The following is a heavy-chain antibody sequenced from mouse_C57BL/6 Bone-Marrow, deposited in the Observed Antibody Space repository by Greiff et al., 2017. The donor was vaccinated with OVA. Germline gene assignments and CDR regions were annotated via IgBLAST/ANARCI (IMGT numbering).Heavy chain of an antibody. Sequence: QVQLQQPGAELVMPGASVKLSCKASGYAFSSSWMNWVKQRPGKGLEWIGRIYPGDGDTNYNGKFKGKATLTADKSSSTAYMQLSSLTSEDSAVYFCGPYGISYWGQGTTLTVSS. CDR2: IYPGDGDT. D-gene: IGHD1-1*01. CDR1: GYAFSSSW. CDR3: GPYGISY. J-gene: IGHJ2*01. V-gene: IGHV1-82*01.